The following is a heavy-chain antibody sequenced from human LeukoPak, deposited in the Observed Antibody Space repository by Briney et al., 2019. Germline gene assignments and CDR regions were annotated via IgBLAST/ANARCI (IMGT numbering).Heavy chain of an antibody. J-gene: IGHJ4*02. Sequence: GGSLRLSCAASGFTFRNYGMSWVRQAPGKGLEWVSGISSSGASTYYADSVKGRFTSSRDNSKNTLYLQMNSPRAEDTAVYYYAKGVMVWGVIRYFDYWGQGTLVTVSS. CDR1: GFTFRNYG. V-gene: IGHV3-23*01. CDR2: ISSSGAST. D-gene: IGHD3-10*01. CDR3: AKGVMVWGVIRYFDY.